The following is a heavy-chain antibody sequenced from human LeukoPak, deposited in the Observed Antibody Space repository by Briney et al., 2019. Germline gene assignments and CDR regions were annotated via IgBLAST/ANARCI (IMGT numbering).Heavy chain of an antibody. V-gene: IGHV3-9*03. CDR1: GFTFDDYA. CDR2: ISWNSGSI. D-gene: IGHD6-13*01. CDR3: AKDLRSSSWDAFDI. Sequence: GGPLSLSCAASGFTFDDYAMHWVRQAPGKGLEWVSGISWNSGSIGYADSVKGRFTISRDNAKNSLYLQMNSLRAEDMALYYCAKDLRSSSWDAFDIWGQGTMVTVSS. J-gene: IGHJ3*02.